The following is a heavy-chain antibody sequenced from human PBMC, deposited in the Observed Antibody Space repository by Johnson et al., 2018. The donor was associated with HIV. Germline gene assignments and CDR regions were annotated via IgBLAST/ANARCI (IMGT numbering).Heavy chain of an antibody. D-gene: IGHD2-21*01. V-gene: IGHV3-23*04. CDR3: ARDQGVGAYCGGDCYSGAFDI. CDR2: ISGSGGST. Sequence: VQLVESGGGLVQPGGSLRLSCAASGFTFSSYAMSWVRQAPGKGLEWVSAISGSGGSTYYGDSVKGRFTISRDNSKNTLYLQMNRLRPEDTAVYYCARDQGVGAYCGGDCYSGAFDIWGQGTMVTVSS. CDR1: GFTFSSYA. J-gene: IGHJ3*02.